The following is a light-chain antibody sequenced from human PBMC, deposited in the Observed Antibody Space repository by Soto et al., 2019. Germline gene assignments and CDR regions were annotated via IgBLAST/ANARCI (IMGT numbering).Light chain of an antibody. J-gene: IGKJ4*01. CDR1: QSISGW. CDR2: KAS. Sequence: DIQMTQSPSTLSASVGDRDTITCRAGQSISGWLAWYQQKPGKAPNLLIYKASSLKSGVPSRFSGSGSGTEYTLTISSLQPDDFATYYCQQYNSYPLTFGGGTKVDIK. V-gene: IGKV1-5*03. CDR3: QQYNSYPLT.